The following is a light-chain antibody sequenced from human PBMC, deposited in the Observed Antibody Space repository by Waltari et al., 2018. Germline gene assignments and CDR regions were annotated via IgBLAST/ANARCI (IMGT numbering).Light chain of an antibody. J-gene: IGLJ3*02. CDR3: ATWDSSLRAEV. CDR2: EDE. CDR1: SSDIGDNY. Sequence: QSVLTQPPSVSAAPGQRVTISCSGSSSDIGDNYVSWYQQVPGTAPTLLVYEDENGLSDIPDRFSASKSGTSATLAITGLQTGDEADYYCATWDSSLRAEVFGGGTKLTVL. V-gene: IGLV1-51*02.